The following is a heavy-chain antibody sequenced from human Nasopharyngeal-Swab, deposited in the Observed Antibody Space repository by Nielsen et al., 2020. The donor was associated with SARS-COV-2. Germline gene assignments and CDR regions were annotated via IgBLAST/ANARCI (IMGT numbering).Heavy chain of an antibody. CDR3: ARGTDSLMAYHDAFDI. CDR2: INPSGGST. J-gene: IGHJ3*02. V-gene: IGHV1-46*01. Sequence: WVRQAPGQGLEWMGIINPSGGSTSYAQKFQGRVTMTRDTSTSTVYMELSSLRSEDTAVYYCARGTDSLMAYHDAFDIWGQGTMVTVSS. D-gene: IGHD5-24*01.